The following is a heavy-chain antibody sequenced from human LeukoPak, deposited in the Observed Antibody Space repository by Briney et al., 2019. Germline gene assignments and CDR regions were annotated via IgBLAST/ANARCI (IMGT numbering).Heavy chain of an antibody. Sequence: ASVKVSCKASGYTFTDFSIHWVRQAPGQGLEWMGWISAYNGNTNYAQKLQGRVTMTTDTSTSTAYMELRSLRSDDTAVYYCARGVGVVVITTHDYWGQGTLVTVSS. V-gene: IGHV1-18*04. CDR3: ARGVGVVVITTHDY. D-gene: IGHD3-22*01. CDR1: GYTFTDFS. CDR2: ISAYNGNT. J-gene: IGHJ4*02.